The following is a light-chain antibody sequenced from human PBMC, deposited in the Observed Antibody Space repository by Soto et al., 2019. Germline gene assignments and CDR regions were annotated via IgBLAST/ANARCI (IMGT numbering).Light chain of an antibody. V-gene: IGKV1-5*03. CDR1: QSISTW. CDR3: QQHNSYPRT. CDR2: TAS. J-gene: IGKJ1*01. Sequence: DIQMTQSPSTLSASVGDRVTITCRASQSISTWLAWYQQKPGKAPKLLIYTASNLERGVPSRFSGSGSGTEFTLTISSLQPDDLATYYCQQHNSYPRTFGQGTKVEIK.